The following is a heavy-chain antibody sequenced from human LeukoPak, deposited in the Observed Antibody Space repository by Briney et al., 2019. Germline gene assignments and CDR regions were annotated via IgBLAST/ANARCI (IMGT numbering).Heavy chain of an antibody. V-gene: IGHV3-53*01. CDR1: GFTVSSND. CDR2: IYSGGST. J-gene: IGHJ4*02. CDR3: AKDSGWIQFID. Sequence: PGGSLRLSCAASGFTVSSNDMSWVRQAPGKGLECISVIYSGGSTDYADSVKGRLTISRDNSKNTLYLQMNSLRAEDTGVYYCAKDSGWIQFIDWGQGTPVTVSS. D-gene: IGHD5-24*01.